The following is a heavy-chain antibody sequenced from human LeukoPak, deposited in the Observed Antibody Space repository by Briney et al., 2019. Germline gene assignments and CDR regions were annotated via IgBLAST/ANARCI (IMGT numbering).Heavy chain of an antibody. J-gene: IGHJ3*02. CDR3: ATTPHYEGGGFDI. Sequence: SETLSLTCTVSADSISTSNYYWGWIRQPPGKGLEWIGSVYYTGRTYDNPSLKSRVTISVDTSKYQFSLKLNSVTAADTAVYYCATTPHYEGGGFDIWGQGTMVTVSS. D-gene: IGHD3-16*01. CDR2: VYYTGRT. CDR1: ADSISTSNYY. V-gene: IGHV4-39*01.